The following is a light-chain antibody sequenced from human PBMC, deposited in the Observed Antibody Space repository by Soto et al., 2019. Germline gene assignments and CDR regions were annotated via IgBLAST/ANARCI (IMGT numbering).Light chain of an antibody. V-gene: IGKV1-5*01. J-gene: IGKJ2*01. CDR1: QSISSW. Sequence: DIEMTQSPSTLAASAGVRVTITCRARQSISSWLAWYQQKPGKARKLLIYDASSLESGVPSRFSGRAAGTEFTLCVSSLLPDDFAAYYCQHYKTYSDTFDQGTKLQIK. CDR2: DAS. CDR3: QHYKTYSDT.